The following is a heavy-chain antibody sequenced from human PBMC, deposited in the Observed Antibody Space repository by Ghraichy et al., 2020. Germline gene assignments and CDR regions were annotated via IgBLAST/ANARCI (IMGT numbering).Heavy chain of an antibody. CDR1: GGSFSGYY. CDR3: ARGRRFGGYFDY. D-gene: IGHD3-3*01. V-gene: IGHV4-34*01. J-gene: IGHJ4*02. CDR2: INHSGST. Sequence: GSLRLSCAVYGGSFSGYYWSWIRQPPGKGLEWIGEINHSGSTNYNPSLKSRVTISVDTSKNQFSLKLSSVTAADTAVYYCARGRRFGGYFDYWGQGTLVTVSS.